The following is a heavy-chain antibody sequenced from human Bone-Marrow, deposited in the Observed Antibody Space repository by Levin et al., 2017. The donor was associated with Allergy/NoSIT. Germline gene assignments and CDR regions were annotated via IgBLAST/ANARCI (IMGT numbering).Heavy chain of an antibody. CDR3: AKGPIEVAGRVLDF. J-gene: IGHJ4*02. Sequence: RGESLKISCVGSGFIFGDFGLHWVRQRPGKGLEWVAISWYDGSKNYYVDSVRGRFTISRDDSKNMVFLQMDSLTVEDTAVYYCAKGPIEVAGRVLDFWGQGTLVTVSS. D-gene: IGHD2-21*01. CDR2: SWYDGSKN. V-gene: IGHV3-33*03. CDR1: GFIFGDFG.